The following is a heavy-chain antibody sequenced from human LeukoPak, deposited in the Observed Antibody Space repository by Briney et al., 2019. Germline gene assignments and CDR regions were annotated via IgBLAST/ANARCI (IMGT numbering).Heavy chain of an antibody. CDR3: AKDATFSSGSYFY. CDR2: ISYDGSNK. Sequence: PGGSLRLSCAASGFTFSSYGMHWVRQAPGKGLEWVAVISYDGSNKYYADSVKGRFTISRDNSKNTLYLQMNSLRAEDTAVYYCAKDATFSSGSYFYWGQGTLVTVSS. CDR1: GFTFSSYG. V-gene: IGHV3-30*18. J-gene: IGHJ4*02. D-gene: IGHD3-10*01.